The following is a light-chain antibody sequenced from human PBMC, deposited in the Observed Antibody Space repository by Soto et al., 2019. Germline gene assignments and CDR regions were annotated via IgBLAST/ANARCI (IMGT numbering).Light chain of an antibody. CDR1: QSVSSN. CDR3: QQYNDWLT. CDR2: GAS. J-gene: IGKJ4*01. V-gene: IGKV3-15*01. Sequence: EIVMTQSPATLSVSPGERATLSCGASQSVSSNLAWYQQKPGQAPRLLIYGASTRATGIPARFSGRGSGTEFTLTISSLQSEDFAVYYCQQYNDWLTFGGGTKVEIK.